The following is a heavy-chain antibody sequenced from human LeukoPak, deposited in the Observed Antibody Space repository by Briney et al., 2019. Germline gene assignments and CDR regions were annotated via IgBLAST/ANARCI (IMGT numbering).Heavy chain of an antibody. V-gene: IGHV5-51*01. CDR2: IYPGDSDT. J-gene: IGHJ4*02. D-gene: IGHD3-3*01. Sequence: GESLKISCKGSGYSFTSYWIGWVRQMPGKGLEWMGIIYPGDSDTRYSPSFQGQVTISADKSISTAYLQWSSLKASDTAMYYCARQDDTIFGVVPPDYWGQGTLVTVSS. CDR1: GYSFTSYW. CDR3: ARQDDTIFGVVPPDY.